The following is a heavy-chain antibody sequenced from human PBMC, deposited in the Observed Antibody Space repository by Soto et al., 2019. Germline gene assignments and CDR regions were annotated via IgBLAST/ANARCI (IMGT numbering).Heavy chain of an antibody. CDR3: VKDALTAVAYYFDY. CDR2: ISRDSRSI. J-gene: IGHJ4*02. CDR1: GFRFDDYG. Sequence: GGSLRLSCEVSGFRFDDYGMHWVRQAPGKGLEWIAGISRDSRSISYGASMKGRFTISRDNAKNSLYLQLNSLRADDTAFYYCVKDALTAVAYYFDYWGQGALVTVSS. V-gene: IGHV3-9*01. D-gene: IGHD4-17*01.